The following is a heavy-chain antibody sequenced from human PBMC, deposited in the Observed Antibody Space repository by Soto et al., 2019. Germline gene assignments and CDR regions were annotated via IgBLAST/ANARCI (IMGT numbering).Heavy chain of an antibody. J-gene: IGHJ4*02. CDR3: ASSTSSTYYYDSSGHRFDY. D-gene: IGHD3-22*01. CDR1: GGSISSGGYY. Sequence: QVQLQESGPGLVKPSQTLSLTCTVSGGSISSGGYYWSWIRQHPGKGLEWIGYNYYSGSTYYNPSLKSRVTISVDTSKNQFSLKLSSVTAADTAVYYCASSTSSTYYYDSSGHRFDYWGQGTLVTVSS. V-gene: IGHV4-31*03. CDR2: NYYSGST.